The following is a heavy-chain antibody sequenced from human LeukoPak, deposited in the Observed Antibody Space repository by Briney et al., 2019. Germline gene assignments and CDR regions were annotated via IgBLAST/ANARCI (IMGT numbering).Heavy chain of an antibody. CDR1: GYSFTSNW. CDR3: VRTPTCSSGSCYPNWFDS. Sequence: GESLKISCQGSGYSFTSNWIGWVRQMPGKGLEWMAIVYPGDSNTKYSPSFQDQVTISADKSITTAYLQWSRLKASDTAMYYCVRTPTCSSGSCYPNWFDSWGQGTLVTVSS. D-gene: IGHD2-15*01. V-gene: IGHV5-51*01. CDR2: VYPGDSNT. J-gene: IGHJ5*01.